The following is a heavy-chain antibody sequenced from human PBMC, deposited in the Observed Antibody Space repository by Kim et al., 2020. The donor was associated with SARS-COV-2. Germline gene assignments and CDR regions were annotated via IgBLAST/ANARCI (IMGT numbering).Heavy chain of an antibody. V-gene: IGHV1-69*02. J-gene: IGHJ4*02. CDR1: GDTFSSYT. D-gene: IGHD3-22*01. Sequence: SVKFSCKASGDTFSSYTISWVRQAPGQGLEWMGRIISILGMANYAQKFQGRVTITADKSTSTAYIELNSLRSDDTAVYYCATAKDAYDSSGYFVVWGQGTLVTVSS. CDR2: IISILGMA. CDR3: ATAKDAYDSSGYFVV.